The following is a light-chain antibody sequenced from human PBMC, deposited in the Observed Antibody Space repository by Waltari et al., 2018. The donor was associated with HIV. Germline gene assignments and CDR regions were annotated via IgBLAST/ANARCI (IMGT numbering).Light chain of an antibody. Sequence: SYELTQPPSVSVSPGQTASITCSGDKLGDKYACWYQQKPGQSPVLVIYQDSKRPSGIPDLFSGSNSGNTATLTISGTQAMDEADYYCQAWDSSSVVFGGGTKLTVL. V-gene: IGLV3-1*01. CDR2: QDS. J-gene: IGLJ2*01. CDR3: QAWDSSSVV. CDR1: KLGDKY.